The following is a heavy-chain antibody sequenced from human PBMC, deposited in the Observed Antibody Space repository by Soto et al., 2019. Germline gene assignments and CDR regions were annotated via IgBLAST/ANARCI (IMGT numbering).Heavy chain of an antibody. CDR2: MNPNSGNT. V-gene: IGHV1-8*01. CDR3: RGGGSGGGGNWFDP. D-gene: IGHD3-10*01. CDR1: GYTFTSYD. Sequence: QVQLVQSGAEVKKPGASVKVSCKASGYTFTSYDINWVRQATGQGLEWMGWMNPNSGNTAYAQKFQGRVTMTRNTPISTAYMELGGWGSGAPAVYYGRGGGSGGGGNWFDPWGQGTLVTVSS. J-gene: IGHJ5*02.